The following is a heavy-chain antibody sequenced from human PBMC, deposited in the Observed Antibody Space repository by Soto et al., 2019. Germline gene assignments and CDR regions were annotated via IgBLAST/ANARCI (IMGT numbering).Heavy chain of an antibody. CDR1: RFTFSSYW. CDR3: ARRREGYYYGLDV. Sequence: PGGSLRLSCAASRFTFSSYWMYWVRQAPGEGLVWVSRINSDGSSTRYADSVKGRFSISRDNSKSTLYLQMNTLRAEDTAVYYCARRREGYYYGLDVWGQGTTVTVSS. D-gene: IGHD1-26*01. CDR2: INSDGSST. J-gene: IGHJ6*01. V-gene: IGHV3-74*01.